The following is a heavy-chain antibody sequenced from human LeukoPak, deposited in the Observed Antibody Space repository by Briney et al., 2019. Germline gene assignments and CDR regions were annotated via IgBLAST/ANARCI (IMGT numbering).Heavy chain of an antibody. V-gene: IGHV3-74*01. CDR1: EFNLKDYW. CDR3: ARGSPTPNSRYLDL. Sequence: GGSLRLSCEASEFNLKDYWMHWVRQGPGKGLVWVSRINSDGSSASYADSVKGRFTISRDNAKNTLYLQMNSLRAEDTAVYYCARGSPTPNSRYLDLWGRGTLVTVSS. J-gene: IGHJ2*01. D-gene: IGHD4-11*01. CDR2: INSDGSSA.